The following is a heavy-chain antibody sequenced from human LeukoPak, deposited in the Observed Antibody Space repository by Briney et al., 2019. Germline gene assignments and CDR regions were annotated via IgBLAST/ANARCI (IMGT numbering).Heavy chain of an antibody. CDR3: AKQSAGSAAWYSLHYDF. V-gene: IGHV3-23*01. Sequence: QPGGSLRLSCAASGFTLSSYAMTWDRQAPGRGLEWVSSVDGGGGGTYYADSVKGRFTISRDNSKDTLYLQMNGLRAEDTAVYFCAKQSAGSAAWYSLHYDFWGQGTLVTVSS. J-gene: IGHJ4*02. CDR2: VDGGGGGT. CDR1: GFTLSSYA. D-gene: IGHD6-13*01.